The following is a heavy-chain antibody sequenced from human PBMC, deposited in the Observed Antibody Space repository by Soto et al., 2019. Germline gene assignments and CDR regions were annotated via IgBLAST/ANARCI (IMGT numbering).Heavy chain of an antibody. CDR3: ARAGEMATITDY. CDR2: ISSSSSYI. J-gene: IGHJ4*02. CDR1: GFTFSSYS. V-gene: IGHV3-21*01. Sequence: GGSLRLSCAASGFTFSSYSMNWVRQAPGKGLEWVSSISSSSSYIYYADSVKGRFTISRDNAKNSLYLQMNSLRAEDTAVYYCARAGEMATITDYWGQGTLVTVSS. D-gene: IGHD5-12*01.